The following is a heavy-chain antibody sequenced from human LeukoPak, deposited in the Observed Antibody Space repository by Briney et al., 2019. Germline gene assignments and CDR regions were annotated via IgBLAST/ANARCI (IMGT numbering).Heavy chain of an antibody. CDR1: GYRFTTYW. D-gene: IGHD6-13*01. CDR2: IYPGDSDT. CDR3: ARHESSGWYYY. V-gene: IGHV5-51*01. J-gene: IGHJ4*02. Sequence: GESLKISCRGPGYRFTTYWIAWVRQMPGKGLEWMGIIYPGDSDTRYSPSFQGQVTISVDKSISTAYLQWSSLKASDTAMYYCARHESSGWYYYWGQGTLVTVSS.